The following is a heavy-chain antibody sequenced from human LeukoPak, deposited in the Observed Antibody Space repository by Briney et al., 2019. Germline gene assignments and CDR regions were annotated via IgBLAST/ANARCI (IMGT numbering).Heavy chain of an antibody. Sequence: PGGSLRLSCAASGFTFSSYAVSWVRQAPGKGLEWVSGISASGGNTSYADSVKGRFTISRDNSKNTLYLQMNSLRAEDTAVYYCAKSVRDCTSTGCYTTSTLFDFWGQGTLVSVSS. CDR3: AKSVRDCTSTGCYTTSTLFDF. CDR1: GFTFSSYA. J-gene: IGHJ4*02. CDR2: ISASGGNT. D-gene: IGHD2-2*02. V-gene: IGHV3-23*01.